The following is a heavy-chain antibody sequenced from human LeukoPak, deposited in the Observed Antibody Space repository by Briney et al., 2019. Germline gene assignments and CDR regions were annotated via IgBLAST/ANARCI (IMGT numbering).Heavy chain of an antibody. J-gene: IGHJ6*03. CDR2: IYTSGST. CDR1: GGSISSYY. CDR3: ARDYYDSSGYYMDV. Sequence: SETLSLTCTVSGGSISSYYWSWIRQPAGKGLEWIGRIYTSGSTNYNPSLKSRVTMSVDTSKNQFSLKLSSVTAADTAVYYCARDYYDSSGYYMDVWGKGTTVTISS. V-gene: IGHV4-4*07. D-gene: IGHD3-22*01.